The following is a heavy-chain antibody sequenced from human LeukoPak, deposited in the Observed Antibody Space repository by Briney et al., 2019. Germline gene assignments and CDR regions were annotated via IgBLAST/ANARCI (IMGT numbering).Heavy chain of an antibody. J-gene: IGHJ5*02. Sequence: GGSLRLSCAASGFTFDNYGMSWARQAPGKGLEWVSGINWNGDSTAYADSVKGRFTISRDSAKNSLYLQMNSLRAEDTAFYYCARETGGGSSWGQGTLVTVSS. V-gene: IGHV3-20*04. CDR1: GFTFDNYG. D-gene: IGHD2-15*01. CDR3: ARETGGGSS. CDR2: INWNGDST.